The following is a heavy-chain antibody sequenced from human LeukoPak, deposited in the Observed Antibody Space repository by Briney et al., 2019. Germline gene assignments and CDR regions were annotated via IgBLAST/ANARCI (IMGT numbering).Heavy chain of an antibody. J-gene: IGHJ4*02. Sequence: GGSLRLPCAASGFTFSRYWMSWVRQAPGKGLEWVASINPDGSAKYHVDSVKGRFTISRDNAKKSLSLQMDALRAEDTAVYFCAKLLGTATRYDSWGLGTLVMVSS. CDR3: AKLLGTATRYDS. CDR1: GFTFSRYW. V-gene: IGHV3-7*01. D-gene: IGHD1-1*01. CDR2: INPDGSAK.